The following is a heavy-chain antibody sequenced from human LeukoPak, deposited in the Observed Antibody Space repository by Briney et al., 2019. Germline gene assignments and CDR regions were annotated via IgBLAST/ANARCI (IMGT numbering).Heavy chain of an antibody. Sequence: SETLAPTWAVLGASFSGYYWSWIRRPPGKGLEGFREINHSGSTNYNQSLKSRVTISLDTCQNQFSLKLSSVTAADTAVYYCSRGYSKSWYGNWLDASGQGTLVTVSS. CDR3: SRGYSKSWYGNWLDA. D-gene: IGHD6-13*01. V-gene: IGHV4-34*01. CDR2: INHSGST. J-gene: IGHJ5*02. CDR1: GASFSGYY.